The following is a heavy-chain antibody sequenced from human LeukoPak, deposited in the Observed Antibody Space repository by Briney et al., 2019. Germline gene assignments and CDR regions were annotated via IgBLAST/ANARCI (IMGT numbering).Heavy chain of an antibody. J-gene: IGHJ5*02. CDR3: ARDFPSYYDSSGYYT. D-gene: IGHD3-22*01. CDR1: RGTFSSYA. CDR2: IIPIFGTA. V-gene: IGHV1-69*13. Sequence: SVKVSCKASRGTFSSYAISWVRQAPGQGLEWMGGIIPIFGTANYAQKFQGRVTITADESTSTAYMELSSLRSEDTPVYYCARDFPSYYDSSGYYTWGQGTLVTVSS.